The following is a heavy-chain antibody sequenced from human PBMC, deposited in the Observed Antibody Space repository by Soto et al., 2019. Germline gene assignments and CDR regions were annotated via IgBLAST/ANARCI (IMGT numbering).Heavy chain of an antibody. D-gene: IGHD6-19*01. Sequence: PSETLSLTCAVSGGSISSSNWWNWVRQPPGKGLEWIGEIYHSGSTNYNPSLKSRVTISVDKSKNQFSLKLSSVTAADTAVYYCARAGKYSSGWNWFDPWGQGTLVTVSS. J-gene: IGHJ5*02. CDR3: ARAGKYSSGWNWFDP. CDR1: GGSISSSNW. V-gene: IGHV4-4*02. CDR2: IYHSGST.